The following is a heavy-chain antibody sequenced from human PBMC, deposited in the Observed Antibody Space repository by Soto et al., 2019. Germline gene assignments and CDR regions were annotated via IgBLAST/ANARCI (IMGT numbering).Heavy chain of an antibody. CDR1: GGTFSSYA. J-gene: IGHJ6*02. V-gene: IGHV1-69*01. D-gene: IGHD1-26*01. CDR3: ARREYYYYGMDV. Sequence: QVQLVQSGAEVTKPGSSVKVSCKASGGTFSSYAISWVRQAPGQGLEWMGGIIPIFGTANYAQKFQGRVTITADESTSTAYMELSSLRSEDTVVYYCARREYYYYGMDVWGQGTTVTVSS. CDR2: IIPIFGTA.